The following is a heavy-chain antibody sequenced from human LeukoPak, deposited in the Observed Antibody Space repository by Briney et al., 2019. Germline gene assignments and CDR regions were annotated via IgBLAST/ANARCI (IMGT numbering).Heavy chain of an antibody. CDR1: GYSFTSYW. Sequence: GESLKISCKGSGYSFTSYWIGWVRQAPGQGLEWMGWISVYDGNTNYAQKFQGRVTMTIDTSTSTAYMELRSLRSDDTAVYFCARHPEYGSGYGSGSYPLDYWGQGTLVTVSS. D-gene: IGHD3-10*01. CDR3: ARHPEYGSGYGSGSYPLDY. J-gene: IGHJ4*02. V-gene: IGHV1-18*04. CDR2: ISVYDGNT.